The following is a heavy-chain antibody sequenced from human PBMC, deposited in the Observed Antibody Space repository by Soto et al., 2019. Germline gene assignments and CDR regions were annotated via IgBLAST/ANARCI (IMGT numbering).Heavy chain of an antibody. V-gene: IGHV3-13*04. D-gene: IGHD3-16*01. CDR3: TRGADGFDI. CDR2: IANSGAT. J-gene: IGHJ4*02. CDR1: GFTFNNYD. Sequence: EVQLVESGGDLVQPGGSLRLSCAASGFTFNNYDFHWVRQATGKGLEWVSAIANSGATFYAGSVKGRFTISRENAKNSLYHQMNSLRAGDTAVYYCTRGADGFDIWRQETLVTVSS.